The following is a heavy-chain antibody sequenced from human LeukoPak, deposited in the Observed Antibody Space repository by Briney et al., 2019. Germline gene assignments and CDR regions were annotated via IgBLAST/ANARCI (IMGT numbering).Heavy chain of an antibody. CDR2: IIPILGIA. CDR3: ARDDRINYDILTSYYSDY. CDR1: GGTFSSYA. V-gene: IGHV1-69*04. Sequence: GSSVTVSWKASGGTFSSYAISWVRQAPGQGLEWMGRIIPILGIANYAQKFQGRVTITADKSTSTAYMELSSLRSEDTAVYYCARDDRINYDILTSYYSDYWGQGTLVTVSS. J-gene: IGHJ4*02. D-gene: IGHD3-9*01.